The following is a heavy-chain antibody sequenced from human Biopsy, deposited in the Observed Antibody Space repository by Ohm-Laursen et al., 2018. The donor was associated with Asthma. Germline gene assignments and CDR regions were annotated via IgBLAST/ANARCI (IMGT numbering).Heavy chain of an antibody. Sequence: SLRLSCAASGFTFGDYCMSWVRQVPGKGLEWVANIKHDGTEKNHVDSLKGRFTISRDSAKNSLYLQMNSLRAEDTAVYYCARGDSSNWSHYYFDYWGQGTLVTVSS. V-gene: IGHV3-7*03. D-gene: IGHD3-22*01. CDR2: IKHDGTEK. CDR1: GFTFGDYC. CDR3: ARGDSSNWSHYYFDY. J-gene: IGHJ4*02.